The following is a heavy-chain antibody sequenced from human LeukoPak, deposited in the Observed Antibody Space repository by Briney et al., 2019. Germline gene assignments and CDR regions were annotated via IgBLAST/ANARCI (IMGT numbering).Heavy chain of an antibody. CDR3: ARHEIAAATTGDASDI. D-gene: IGHD2-15*01. J-gene: IGHJ3*02. CDR2: INPNSGGT. Sequence: GASVKVSCKASGYTFTGYYMHWVRQAPGQGLEWMGWINPNSGGTNYAQKFQGRVTMTRDTSISTAYMELSKLRSDDTAVYYCARHEIAAATTGDASDIWGQGTMVTVSS. CDR1: GYTFTGYY. V-gene: IGHV1-2*02.